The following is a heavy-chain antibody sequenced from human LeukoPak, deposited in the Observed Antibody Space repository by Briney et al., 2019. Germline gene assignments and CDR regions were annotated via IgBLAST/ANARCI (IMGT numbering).Heavy chain of an antibody. V-gene: IGHV3-21*01. CDR3: SRVAGFGDLDY. J-gene: IGHJ4*02. Sequence: GGSLRLSCAASGFTFSSYSMNWVRQAPGKGLEWVSSISSTSTYIDYADSVKGRFTISRDNAKNSLYLQMDSLRAEDTAVYFCSRVAGFGDLDYWGQGTLVTVST. CDR1: GFTFSSYS. CDR2: ISSTSTYI. D-gene: IGHD3-10*01.